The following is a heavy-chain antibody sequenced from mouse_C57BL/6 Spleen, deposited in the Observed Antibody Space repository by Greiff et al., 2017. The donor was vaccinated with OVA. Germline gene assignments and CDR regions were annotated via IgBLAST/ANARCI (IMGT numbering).Heavy chain of an antibody. CDR3: ARERLRGGAMDY. CDR1: GYTFTDYN. Sequence: EVQLQESGPELVKPGASVKIPCKASGYTFTDYNMDWVKQSHGKSLEWIGDINPNNGGTIYNQKFKGKATLTVDKSSSTAYMELRSLTSEDTAVYYCARERLRGGAMDYWGQGTSVTVSA. CDR2: INPNNGGT. V-gene: IGHV1-18*01. D-gene: IGHD2-2*01. J-gene: IGHJ4*01.